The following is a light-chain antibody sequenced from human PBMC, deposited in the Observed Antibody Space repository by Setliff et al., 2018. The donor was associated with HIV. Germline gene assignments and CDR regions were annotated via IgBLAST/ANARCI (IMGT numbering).Light chain of an antibody. CDR3: GTWDSGLISAVGV. Sequence: VVTQPPSVSAAPGQKVTISCSGGSSNIGKNFVSWYQQFPGAAPKLVIYENNKRPSGIPDRFSGSKSGTSATLDITGLQTGDEADYYCGTWDSGLISAVGVFGSGTKVTVL. J-gene: IGLJ1*01. CDR1: SSNIGKNF. V-gene: IGLV1-51*01. CDR2: ENN.